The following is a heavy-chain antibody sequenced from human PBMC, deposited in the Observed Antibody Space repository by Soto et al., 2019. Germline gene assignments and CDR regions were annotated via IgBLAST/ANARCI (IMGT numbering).Heavy chain of an antibody. Sequence: SETMSLTCTVSGGSVSNSNYYWGWIRQSPGKGLEWIGSVYYRGRSYSKSSVKSRVTITVDTSKNQFSLNLNSVTASDTAVYFCVSQRTSVLTQAYFDYWGPGALVTVSS. J-gene: IGHJ4*02. CDR1: GGSVSNSNYY. V-gene: IGHV4-39*01. CDR2: VYYRGRS. CDR3: VSQRTSVLTQAYFDY. D-gene: IGHD2-8*01.